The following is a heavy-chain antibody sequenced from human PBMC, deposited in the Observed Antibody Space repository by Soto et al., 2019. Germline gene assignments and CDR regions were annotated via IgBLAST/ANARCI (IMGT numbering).Heavy chain of an antibody. D-gene: IGHD6-13*01. Sequence: ASVKVSCKASGYTFTSYYMHWVRQAPGQGLEWMGIINPSGGSTSYAQKFQGRVTMTRDTSTSTVYMELSSLSSVTAADTAVYYCARARYSSSWYRPFFDYWGQGTLVTVSS. J-gene: IGHJ4*02. CDR1: GYTFTSYY. CDR3: ARARYSSSWYRPFFDY. V-gene: IGHV1-46*01. CDR2: INPSGGST.